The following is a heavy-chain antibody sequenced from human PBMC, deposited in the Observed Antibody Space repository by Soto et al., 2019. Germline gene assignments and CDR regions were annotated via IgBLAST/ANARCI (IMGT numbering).Heavy chain of an antibody. D-gene: IGHD3-22*01. CDR1: GFNFANYA. CDR2: IRGEINGGTA. J-gene: IGHJ4*02. Sequence: GGSLRLSCTGSGFNFANYALTWVRQAPGKGLEWVGFIRGEINGGTADYAASLKGRITISRDDSKSIAYLEINSLQTEDTAVYYCTRYYYESSGYYVYWGQGTLVTVSS. CDR3: TRYYYESSGYYVY. V-gene: IGHV3-49*04.